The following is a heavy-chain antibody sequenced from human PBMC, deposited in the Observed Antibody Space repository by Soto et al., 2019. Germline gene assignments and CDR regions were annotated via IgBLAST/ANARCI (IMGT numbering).Heavy chain of an antibody. CDR3: ARVKPIFGVVPYYFDY. V-gene: IGHV4-59*01. Sequence: SETLSLTCTVSGGSISSYYWSWIRQPPGKGLEWIGYIYYSGSTNYNPSLKSRVTISVDTSKNQFSLKLSSVTAADTAVYYCARVKPIFGVVPYYFDYWGQGTLVTV. CDR1: GGSISSYY. CDR2: IYYSGST. J-gene: IGHJ4*02. D-gene: IGHD3-3*01.